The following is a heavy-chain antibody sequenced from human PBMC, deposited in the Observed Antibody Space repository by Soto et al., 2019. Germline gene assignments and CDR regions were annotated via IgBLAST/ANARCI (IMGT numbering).Heavy chain of an antibody. CDR3: ARDRCDTTSCYECDY. J-gene: IGHJ4*02. V-gene: IGHV1-46*01. CDR1: GYTFTSYY. D-gene: IGHD2-2*01. CDR2: INPSGGST. Sequence: QVQLVQSGAEVKKSGASVEVSCKASGYTFTSYYMHWVRQAPGQGLEWMGIINPSGGSTRFAQKFHGRVTLTRDTSTSTVYMELSSLRSDDTAVYYCARDRCDTTSCYECDYWGQGTLVTVSS.